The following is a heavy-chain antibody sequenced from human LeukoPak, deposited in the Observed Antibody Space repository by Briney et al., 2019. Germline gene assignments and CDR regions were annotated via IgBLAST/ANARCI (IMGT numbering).Heavy chain of an antibody. Sequence: PSETLSLTCTVSGHSISTSYYWGWIRQPPGKGLEWIGSIFHSGSTYYNPSLKSRVTISVDTSKNQFSLKLSSVTAADTAVYYCASRKLGNDYWGQGTLVTVSS. CDR2: IFHSGST. CDR1: GHSISTSYY. V-gene: IGHV4-38-2*02. D-gene: IGHD7-27*01. CDR3: ASRKLGNDY. J-gene: IGHJ4*02.